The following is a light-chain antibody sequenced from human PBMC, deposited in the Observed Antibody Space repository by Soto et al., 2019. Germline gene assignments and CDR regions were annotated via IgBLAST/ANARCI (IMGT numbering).Light chain of an antibody. V-gene: IGLV1-40*01. Sequence: QAVVTQPPSVSGAPGQRVTISCTGSSSNIGAGYDVQWYRQVPGTAPKLLIFGNINRPSGVPDRFSGSKSGTSASLAIAGLQAEDEADFYCQSYDTSLSGWVFGGGTKVTVL. CDR1: SSNIGAGYD. J-gene: IGLJ3*02. CDR3: QSYDTSLSGWV. CDR2: GNI.